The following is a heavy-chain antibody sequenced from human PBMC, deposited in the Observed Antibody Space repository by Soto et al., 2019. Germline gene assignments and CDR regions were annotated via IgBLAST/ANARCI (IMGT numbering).Heavy chain of an antibody. CDR3: ARIRTVATTAGPFDY. Sequence: SGPTLVNPTQTLTLTCTFSGFSLSTSGMCVSWIRQPPGKALEWLARIDWDDDKYYSTSLKTRLTISKDTSKNQVVLTMTNMDPVDTATYYCARIRTVATTAGPFDYWGQGPLVTVSS. J-gene: IGHJ4*02. D-gene: IGHD4-17*01. CDR2: IDWDDDK. CDR1: GFSLSTSGMC. V-gene: IGHV2-70*11.